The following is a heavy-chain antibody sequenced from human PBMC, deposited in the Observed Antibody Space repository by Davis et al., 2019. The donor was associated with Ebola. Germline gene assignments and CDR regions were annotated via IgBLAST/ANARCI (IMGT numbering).Heavy chain of an antibody. CDR1: GFTFSSYS. D-gene: IGHD6-6*01. V-gene: IGHV3-21*01. CDR2: ISSSSSYI. J-gene: IGHJ4*02. Sequence: GESLKISCEASGFTFSSYSMNWVRQAPGKGLEWVSSISSSSSYIYYDDSVKGRFTISRDNAKNSLYLQMNSLRPEDTAVYYCARAPWVGHSSSDYWGQGTLVTVSS. CDR3: ARAPWVGHSSSDY.